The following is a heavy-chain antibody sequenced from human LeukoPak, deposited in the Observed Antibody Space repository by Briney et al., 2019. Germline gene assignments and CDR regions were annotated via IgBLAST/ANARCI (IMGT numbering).Heavy chain of an antibody. D-gene: IGHD3-10*01. CDR3: ATYYYGSGSPPDAFDI. V-gene: IGHV3-33*01. CDR2: IWYGGSNK. Sequence: PGGSLRLSCAASGFTFSSYGMHWVRQAPGKGLEWVAVIWYGGSNKYYADSVKGRFTISRDNSKNTLYLQMNSLRAEDTAVYYCATYYYGSGSPPDAFDIWGQGTMVTVSS. CDR1: GFTFSSYG. J-gene: IGHJ3*02.